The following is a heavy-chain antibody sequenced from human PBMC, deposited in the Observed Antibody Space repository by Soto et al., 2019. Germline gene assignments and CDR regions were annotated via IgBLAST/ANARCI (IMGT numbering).Heavy chain of an antibody. D-gene: IGHD6-19*01. Sequence: ASVKVSCKASGYTFTSYGISWVRQAPGQGLEWMGWISAYNGNTNYAQKLQGRVTMTTDTSTSTAYMELRSLRSDDTAVYYCARTRPGIAVSGLDSWGQGTLVTVSS. CDR2: ISAYNGNT. CDR1: GYTFTSYG. J-gene: IGHJ4*02. CDR3: ARTRPGIAVSGLDS. V-gene: IGHV1-18*01.